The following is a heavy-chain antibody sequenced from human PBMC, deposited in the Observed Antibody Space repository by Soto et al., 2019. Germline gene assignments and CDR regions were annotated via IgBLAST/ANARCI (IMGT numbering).Heavy chain of an antibody. CDR2: ISAYNGNT. CDR1: GYTFTSYV. Sequence: ASVKVSCKASGYTFTSYVISWVRQAPGQGLEWMGWISAYNGNTNYAQKLQGRVTMTTDTSTSTAYMELRSLRSDDTAVYYCARVPPSTSYYDFWSGYMTLYYYYGMDVWGQGTTVTVSS. CDR3: ARVPPSTSYYDFWSGYMTLYYYYGMDV. J-gene: IGHJ6*02. V-gene: IGHV1-18*01. D-gene: IGHD3-3*01.